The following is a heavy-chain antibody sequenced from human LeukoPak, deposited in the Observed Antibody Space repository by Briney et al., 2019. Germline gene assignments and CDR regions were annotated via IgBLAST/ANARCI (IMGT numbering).Heavy chain of an antibody. D-gene: IGHD3-3*01. Sequence: GGSLRLSCAASGFTFSSYGMHWVRQAPGKGLEWVAFIRYDGSNKYYADSVKGRFTISRDNSKNTLYLQMNSLRAEDTAVYYCAKGVRFLEWFDAFDIWGQGTMVTVSS. V-gene: IGHV3-30*02. CDR2: IRYDGSNK. CDR1: GFTFSSYG. CDR3: AKGVRFLEWFDAFDI. J-gene: IGHJ3*02.